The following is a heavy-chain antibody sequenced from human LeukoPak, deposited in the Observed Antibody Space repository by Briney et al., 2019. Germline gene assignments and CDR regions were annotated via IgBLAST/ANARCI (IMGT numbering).Heavy chain of an antibody. V-gene: IGHV3-7*01. CDR1: GFTFSSYW. CDR3: ARDNPVADTYYYYYMDV. J-gene: IGHJ6*03. D-gene: IGHD4-23*01. CDR2: IKQDGSEK. Sequence: GGSLRLSCAASGFTFSSYWMSWVRQAPGKGLEWVANIKQDGSEKYYVGSVKGRFTISRDNAKNSLYLQMNSLRAEDTAVYYCARDNPVADTYYYYYMDVWGKGTTVTVSS.